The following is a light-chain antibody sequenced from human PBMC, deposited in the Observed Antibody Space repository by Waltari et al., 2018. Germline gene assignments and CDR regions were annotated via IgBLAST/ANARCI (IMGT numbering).Light chain of an antibody. CDR1: SSDIGAYNF. J-gene: IGLJ1*01. CDR3: SSYTTGSTRYV. CDR2: DVN. V-gene: IGLV2-14*03. Sequence: QSALTQPASVSGSPGQSLTISCTGTSSDIGAYNFVSWYQKHQGKAPKVMIYDVNNRPSGVSSRFSGSKSGNTASLTISGLQAEDEADYYCSSYTTGSTRYVFGSGTKVTVL.